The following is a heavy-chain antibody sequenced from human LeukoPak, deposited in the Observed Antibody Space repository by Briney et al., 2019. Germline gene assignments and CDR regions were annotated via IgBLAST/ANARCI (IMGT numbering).Heavy chain of an antibody. Sequence: GGSLRLSCATSGFSFSSYGMNWVRQAPGKGLEWVSYIGGWSSPTDYADSVKGRFTISRDNAKNTLYLEMTNLTVADTAVYYCGRDPGFAVARWGQGSLVFVSS. CDR3: GRDPGFAVAR. J-gene: IGHJ1*01. V-gene: IGHV3-48*04. D-gene: IGHD2-21*01. CDR1: GFSFSSYG. CDR2: IGGWSSPT.